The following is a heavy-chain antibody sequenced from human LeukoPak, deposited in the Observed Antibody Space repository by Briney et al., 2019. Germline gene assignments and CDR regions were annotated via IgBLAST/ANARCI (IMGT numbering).Heavy chain of an antibody. CDR2: IYYSGKT. D-gene: IGHD2-8*01. J-gene: IGHJ3*02. CDR3: ARHLKGYCSNGVCSDAFDI. V-gene: IGHV4-39*01. Sequence: SETLSLTCTVSSGSISGSSSYYWGWIRQPPGKGLEWIGSIYYSGKTYYNPSLKSRVTISVGTSKNQFSLKLSSVTAADTAVYYCARHLKGYCSNGVCSDAFDIWGQGTMVTVSS. CDR1: SGSISGSSSYY.